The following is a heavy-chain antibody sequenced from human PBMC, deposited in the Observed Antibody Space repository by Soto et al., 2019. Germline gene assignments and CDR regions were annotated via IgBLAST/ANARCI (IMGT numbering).Heavy chain of an antibody. D-gene: IGHD6-19*01. CDR2: ISGSGGST. J-gene: IGHJ5*02. CDR3: AKAPNYSSGWYIWFDP. V-gene: IGHV3-23*01. CDR1: GFTFSSYA. Sequence: EVQLLESGGGLVQPGGSLRLSCAASGFTFSSYAMSWVRQAPGKGMELVSAISGSGGSTYYADSVKGRFTISRDNSKNTLYLQMNSLRAEDTAVYYCAKAPNYSSGWYIWFDPWGEGTLVIVSS.